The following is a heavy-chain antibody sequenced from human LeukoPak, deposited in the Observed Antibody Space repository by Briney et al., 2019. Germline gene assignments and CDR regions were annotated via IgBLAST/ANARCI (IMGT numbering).Heavy chain of an antibody. CDR3: VGGKYSDSFIDFAF. J-gene: IGHJ4*02. CDR1: GGSISSSSHF. V-gene: IGHV4-39*01. D-gene: IGHD6-13*01. CDR2: IYYSGST. Sequence: SETLSLTCTVSGGSISSSSHFWGWIRQPPGKGLEWIGNIYYSGSTYYNPSLKSRVTMSLDTSQNLFSLKLTSVTAADTAVYYCVGGKYSDSFIDFAFWGQGTLVTVSS.